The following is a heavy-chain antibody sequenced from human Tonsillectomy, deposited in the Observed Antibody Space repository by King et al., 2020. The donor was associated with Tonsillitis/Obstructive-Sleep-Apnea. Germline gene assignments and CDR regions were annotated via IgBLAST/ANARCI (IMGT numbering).Heavy chain of an antibody. Sequence: DVQLVESGGGLVQPGGALRLTCAASGFTLNYYGMNWVRQAPGKGPEWVSAISGTGGGTYYADSVKGRFTISRDNSKNTLYLQMNSLRAEDTAVYYCVHSPWGSVLDYWGQGTLVTVSS. V-gene: IGHV3-23*04. CDR1: GFTLNYYG. J-gene: IGHJ4*02. CDR3: VHSPWGSVLDY. CDR2: ISGTGGGT. D-gene: IGHD7-27*01.